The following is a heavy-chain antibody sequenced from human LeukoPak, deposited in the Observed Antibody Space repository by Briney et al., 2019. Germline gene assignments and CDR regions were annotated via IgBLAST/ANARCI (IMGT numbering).Heavy chain of an antibody. CDR2: KKYDGSEK. V-gene: IGHV3-7*01. J-gene: IGHJ4*02. Sequence: GGSLRLSCAASGFTFSSYWMSWVRQAPGKAGEGVANKKYDGSEKYYVDSVKGRFTISRENAKNSLYLQMNSLRAEDTAVYYCARDIEAAGLFLDYWGQGTLVTVSS. CDR1: GFTFSSYW. CDR3: ARDIEAAGLFLDY. D-gene: IGHD6-13*01.